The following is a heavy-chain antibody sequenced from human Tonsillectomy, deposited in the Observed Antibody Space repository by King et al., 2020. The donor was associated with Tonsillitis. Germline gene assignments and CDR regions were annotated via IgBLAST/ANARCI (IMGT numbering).Heavy chain of an antibody. CDR2: ISYDGTNK. Sequence: VQLVESGGGVVQPGRSLRLSCAASGFTFSSYGMHWVRQAPGKGLEWVAVISYDGTNKYDADSVKGRFTISRDNSKNTLYLQMNSLRPEDTAVYYCAKVHDYGSGSYFNYYYGMDVWGQGTTVTVSS. D-gene: IGHD3-10*01. CDR1: GFTFSSYG. V-gene: IGHV3-30*18. J-gene: IGHJ6*02. CDR3: AKVHDYGSGSYFNYYYGMDV.